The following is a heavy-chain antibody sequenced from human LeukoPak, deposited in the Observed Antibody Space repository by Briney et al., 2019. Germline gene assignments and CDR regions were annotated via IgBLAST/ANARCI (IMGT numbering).Heavy chain of an antibody. CDR1: GFTFSSYA. J-gene: IGHJ4*02. CDR2: ISGNSRTI. Sequence: GGSLGLSCAASGFTFSSYAMNWVRQSPGKGLEWISFISGNSRTIHYADSVKGRITISRDNAKNSLFLQMNSLRAEDTAVYYCVKENYGPPDFGDYWGQGTLVTVSS. D-gene: IGHD3-16*01. CDR3: VKENYGPPDFGDY. V-gene: IGHV3-48*01.